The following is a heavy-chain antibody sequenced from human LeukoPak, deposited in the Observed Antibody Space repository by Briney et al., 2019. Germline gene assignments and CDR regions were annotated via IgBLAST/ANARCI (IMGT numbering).Heavy chain of an antibody. CDR1: GFTVSSNY. V-gene: IGHV3-66*01. CDR2: IYSGGST. D-gene: IGHD3-9*01. CDR3: ARASVSYYDILTGYSP. J-gene: IGHJ5*02. Sequence: GGSLRLSCAASGFTVSSNYMSWVRQAPGKGLEWVSVIYSGGSTYYADSVKSRFTISRDNSKNTLYLQMNSLRAEDTAVYYCARASVSYYDILTGYSPWGQGTLVTVSS.